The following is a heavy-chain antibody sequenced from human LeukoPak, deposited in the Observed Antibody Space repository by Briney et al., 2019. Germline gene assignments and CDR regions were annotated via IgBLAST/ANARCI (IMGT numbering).Heavy chain of an antibody. J-gene: IGHJ4*02. CDR3: ARGIVVVTGTFDY. CDR2: INHSGST. CDR1: GGSFSGYY. Sequence: SETLSLTCAVYGGSFSGYYWSWIRQPPGKGLEWIGEINHSGSTNYNPSLKSRVTISVDTSKNQFSLKLSSVTAADTAVYYCARGIVVVTGTFDYWGQGTLVTVSS. D-gene: IGHD2-21*02. V-gene: IGHV4-34*01.